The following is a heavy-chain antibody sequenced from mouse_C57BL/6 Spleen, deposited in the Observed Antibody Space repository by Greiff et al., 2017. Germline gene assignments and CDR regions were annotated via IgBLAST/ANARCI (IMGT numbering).Heavy chain of an antibody. J-gene: IGHJ4*01. CDR1: GYTFTSYG. CDR3: ARYWDYAMDY. V-gene: IGHV1-81*01. CDR2: IYPRSGNT. D-gene: IGHD4-1*01. Sequence: VKLMESGAELARPGASVKLSCKASGYTFTSYGISWVKQRTGQGLEWIGEIYPRSGNTYYNEKFKGKATLTADKSSSTAYMELRSLTSEDSAVYFCARYWDYAMDYWGQGTSVTVSS.